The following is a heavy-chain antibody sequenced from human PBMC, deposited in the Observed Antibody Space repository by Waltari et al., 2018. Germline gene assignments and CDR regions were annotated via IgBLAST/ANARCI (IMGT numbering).Heavy chain of an antibody. CDR2: IDPGYSDT. J-gene: IGHJ4*02. CDR1: GYSFTSYW. CDR3: ARQIGYSYGHNHLYYFDY. Sequence: EVQLVQSGAEVKKPGESLKISCKGSGYSFTSYWIGWVRQMPGKGLEWMGIIDPGYSDTRYSPSFQVQVTLSADKSISTAYLQWSSLKAADTAMYYCARQIGYSYGHNHLYYFDYWGQGTLVTVSS. D-gene: IGHD5-18*01. V-gene: IGHV5-51*01.